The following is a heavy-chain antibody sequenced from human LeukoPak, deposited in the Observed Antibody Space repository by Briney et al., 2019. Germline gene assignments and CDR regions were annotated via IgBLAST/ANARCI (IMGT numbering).Heavy chain of an antibody. J-gene: IGHJ4*02. CDR3: TRGAADSSEVSDVAGDY. Sequence: PGGSLRLSCTASGFTFGGFAMSWVRQAPGKGLEWVGFIRSKLYGGTTEGAASVKGRFTISRDDSKSIAYLQMNSLKTEDTAVYYCTRGAADSSEVSDVAGDYWGQGTLVTVSS. CDR2: IRSKLYGGTT. V-gene: IGHV3-49*04. D-gene: IGHD3-22*01. CDR1: GFTFGGFA.